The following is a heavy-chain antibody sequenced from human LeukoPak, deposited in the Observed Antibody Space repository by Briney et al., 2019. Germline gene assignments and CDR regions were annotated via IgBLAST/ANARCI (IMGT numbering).Heavy chain of an antibody. CDR3: AKSAVGGVIHYGMDV. CDR1: GLTFSSYA. Sequence: GASLRLSCAASGLTFSSYAMSWVRQAPGKGLEWVSVISGSGGSTYYADSVKGRFTISRDNSKNMLYLKMSSLRAEDTAVYYCAKSAVGGVIHYGMDVWDKGTMVTVSS. D-gene: IGHD3-16*02. V-gene: IGHV3-23*01. J-gene: IGHJ6*04. CDR2: ISGSGGST.